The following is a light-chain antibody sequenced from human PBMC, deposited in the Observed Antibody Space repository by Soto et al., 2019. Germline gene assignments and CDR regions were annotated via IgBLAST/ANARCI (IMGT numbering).Light chain of an antibody. Sequence: GDRVTSTCRASRDLSGWLAWYQQKPGKAPKLLISAASSLQSGVPSRFSGSGSGTDFTLTIRSLQPEDFATYYCQQPISFPITFGQGTRLEIK. CDR2: AAS. CDR1: RDLSGW. V-gene: IGKV1D-12*01. CDR3: QQPISFPIT. J-gene: IGKJ5*01.